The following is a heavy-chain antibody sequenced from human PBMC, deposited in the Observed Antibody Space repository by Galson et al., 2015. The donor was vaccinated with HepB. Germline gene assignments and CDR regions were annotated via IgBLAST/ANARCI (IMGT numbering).Heavy chain of an antibody. D-gene: IGHD6-19*01. V-gene: IGHV1-69*10. CDR1: GGTVSNYA. J-gene: IGHJ4*02. CDR3: ARGWGYNSGWYVGYFDS. Sequence: VKVSCKASGGTVSNYAISWVRQAPGQGLEWMGGILPILDETTYAQKFQGRVTITADKFTTTAYMELTSLRPEDTAVYYCARGWGYNSGWYVGYFDSWGQGTLLTVSS. CDR2: ILPILDET.